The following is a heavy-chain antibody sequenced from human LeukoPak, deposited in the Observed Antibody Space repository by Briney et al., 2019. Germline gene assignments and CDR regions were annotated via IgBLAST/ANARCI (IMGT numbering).Heavy chain of an antibody. CDR1: GFTFSSYG. V-gene: IGHV3-30*02. J-gene: IGHJ6*03. Sequence: PGGSLRLSCAASGFTFSSYGMHWVRQAPAKGLEWVAFIRYDGSNKYYADSVKGRFTISRDNSKNTLYLQMNSLRAEDTAVYYCAKTYCTNGVCYTDYYYYYMDVWGKGTTVTVSS. D-gene: IGHD2-8*01. CDR3: AKTYCTNGVCYTDYYYYYMDV. CDR2: IRYDGSNK.